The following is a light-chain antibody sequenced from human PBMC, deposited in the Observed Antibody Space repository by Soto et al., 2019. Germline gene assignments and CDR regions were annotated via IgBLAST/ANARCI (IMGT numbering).Light chain of an antibody. J-gene: IGKJ4*01. Sequence: DIQMTQSPSSVSSSVEDRVTITCRASQGISSWLAWFQQTPGNAPKLLIYAASGLQSGVPSRFSGSGSGTDFTLTINSLQREDFATYYCQQTYNTPLTFGGGTKVDI. V-gene: IGKV1-12*01. CDR1: QGISSW. CDR3: QQTYNTPLT. CDR2: AAS.